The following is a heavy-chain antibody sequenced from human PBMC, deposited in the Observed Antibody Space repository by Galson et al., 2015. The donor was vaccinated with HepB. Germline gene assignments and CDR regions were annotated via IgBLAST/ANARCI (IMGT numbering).Heavy chain of an antibody. CDR3: ARGRANYGSNSAWVFDF. CDR1: AFTFSSYG. CDR2: ISSSSSNI. J-gene: IGHJ4*02. Sequence: SLRLSCAASAFTFSSYGMHWVRQAPGKGLEWVSYISSSSSNIYYADSVKGRFTISRDNAKNSLYLPMNSLRDEDTAVYFCARGRANYGSNSAWVFDFWGQGTLITVAS. V-gene: IGHV3-48*02. D-gene: IGHD4-23*01.